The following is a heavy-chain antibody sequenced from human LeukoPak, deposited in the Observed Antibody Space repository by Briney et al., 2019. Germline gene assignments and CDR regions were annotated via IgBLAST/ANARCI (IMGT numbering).Heavy chain of an antibody. CDR1: GFTFSSYW. Sequence: GGSLRLSCTASGFTFSSYWMNWARQAPGKGLEWVASINHNGNVNYYVDSVKGRFTISRDNAKNSLYLQMNSLRVEDTAVYYCARGRPHGNDYWGQGTLVTVSS. D-gene: IGHD4-23*01. J-gene: IGHJ4*02. CDR3: ARGRPHGNDY. CDR2: INHNGNVN. V-gene: IGHV3-7*01.